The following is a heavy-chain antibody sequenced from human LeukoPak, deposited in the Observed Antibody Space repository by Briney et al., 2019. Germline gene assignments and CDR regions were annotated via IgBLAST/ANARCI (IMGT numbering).Heavy chain of an antibody. CDR3: ARDLGSSIWRRLDYYYMDV. CDR2: ITTTSTYI. D-gene: IGHD6-13*01. V-gene: IGHV3-21*04. J-gene: IGHJ6*03. Sequence: GGSLRLSCAASGFTFSDYGMNWVRQAPGKGLEWVSSITTTSTYIYYGDSVKGRFTISRDNAKSSLYLQMNSLRAEHTAMYYCARDLGSSIWRRLDYYYMDVWGRGTTVTVSS. CDR1: GFTFSDYG.